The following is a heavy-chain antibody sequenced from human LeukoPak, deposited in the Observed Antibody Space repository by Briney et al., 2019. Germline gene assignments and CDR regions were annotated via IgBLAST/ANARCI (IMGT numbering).Heavy chain of an antibody. CDR2: IKSKTDGGTT. CDR1: GFTFSNAW. V-gene: IGHV3-15*01. CDR3: TTDPFHYGDNHGMDV. D-gene: IGHD4-23*01. J-gene: IGHJ6*02. Sequence: GGSLRLSCAASGFTFSNAWMSWVRQAPGKGLEWVGRIKSKTDGGTTDYAAPVKGRFTISRDDSKNTLYLQMNSLKTEDTAVYYCTTDPFHYGDNHGMDVWGQGTTVTVSS.